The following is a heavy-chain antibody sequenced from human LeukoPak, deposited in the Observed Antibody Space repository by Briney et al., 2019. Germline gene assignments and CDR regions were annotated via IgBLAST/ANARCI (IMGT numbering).Heavy chain of an antibody. D-gene: IGHD3-10*01. J-gene: IGHJ5*02. CDR2: IYYSGST. CDR3: ARSVLLWFGVFDP. CDR1: GGSISSYY. Sequence: SETLSLTCTVSGGSISSYYWSWIRQPPGKGLEWIGYIYYSGSTNYNPSLKSRVTISVDTSKNQFSLKLSSVTAADTAVYYCARSVLLWFGVFDPWGQGTLSPSPQ. V-gene: IGHV4-59*01.